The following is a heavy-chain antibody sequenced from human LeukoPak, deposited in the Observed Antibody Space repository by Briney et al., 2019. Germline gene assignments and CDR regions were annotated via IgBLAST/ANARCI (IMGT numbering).Heavy chain of an antibody. CDR3: ARHVLSGYLNYWYFDL. CDR1: GGSISSSSYY. CDR2: IYYSGST. J-gene: IGHJ2*01. V-gene: IGHV4-39*01. Sequence: SETLSLTCTVSGGSISSSSYYWGWIRQPPGKGLEWIGSIYYSGSTYYNPSLKSRVTISVDTSKNQFSLKLSSVTAADTAVYYCARHVLSGYLNYWYFDLWGRGTMVTVSS. D-gene: IGHD3-3*01.